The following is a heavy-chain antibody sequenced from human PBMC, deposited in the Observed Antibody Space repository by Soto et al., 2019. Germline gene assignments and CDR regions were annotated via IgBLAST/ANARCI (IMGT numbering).Heavy chain of an antibody. CDR3: ARDLGLLQSLFDY. V-gene: IGHV3-21*01. CDR2: ISVSGDNI. CDR1: GFSFNSFN. Sequence: PGGSLRLSCLASGFSFNSFNMNWIRRAPGRGLEWVASISVSGDNIYSGDSVQGRVTISRDNSKRSVFLDLKSLRVEDTVVYYCARDLGLLQSLFDYWGQGTLVTVSS. D-gene: IGHD1-1*01. J-gene: IGHJ4*02.